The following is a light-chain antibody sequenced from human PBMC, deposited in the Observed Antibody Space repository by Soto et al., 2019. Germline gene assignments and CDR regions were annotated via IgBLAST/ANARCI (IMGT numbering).Light chain of an antibody. CDR2: EVT. J-gene: IGLJ2*01. CDR1: SSDVGGYNY. Sequence: QSALTKPPSASGSPGQSVTISCTGTSSDVGGYNYVSWYQQHPGKAPKLMIYEVTKRPSGVPDRFSGSKSGHTASLTVSGLQAEDEADYYCSSYAGSNSVVFGGGTKLTVL. CDR3: SSYAGSNSVV. V-gene: IGLV2-8*01.